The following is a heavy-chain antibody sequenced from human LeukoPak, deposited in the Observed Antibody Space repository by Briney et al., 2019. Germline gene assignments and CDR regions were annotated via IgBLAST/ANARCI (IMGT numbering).Heavy chain of an antibody. Sequence: GALRPPFAASGFTFSSFGMHWVRQAPGKGLGGGAVISYDGSNKYYADSVKGRFTISRDNSKNTLYLQMNSLRAEDTAVYYCAKAGIAVAVFDYWGQGTLVTVSS. CDR2: ISYDGSNK. J-gene: IGHJ4*02. CDR3: AKAGIAVAVFDY. V-gene: IGHV3-30*18. CDR1: GFTFSSFG. D-gene: IGHD6-19*01.